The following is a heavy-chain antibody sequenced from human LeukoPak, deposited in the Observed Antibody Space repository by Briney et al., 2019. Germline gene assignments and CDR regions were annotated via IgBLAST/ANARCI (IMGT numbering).Heavy chain of an antibody. V-gene: IGHV4-61*02. CDR1: GGSISSGSYY. CDR3: ARGFGSGWYFGWFDP. D-gene: IGHD6-19*01. J-gene: IGHJ5*02. Sequence: SKTLSLTCTVSGGSISSGSYYRSWIRQPAGKGLEWIWRIYTSGSTNYNTSLKSRVTISVDTSKNHFSLKLSSVTAADTAVYYCARGFGSGWYFGWFDPWGQGTLVTVSS. CDR2: IYTSGST.